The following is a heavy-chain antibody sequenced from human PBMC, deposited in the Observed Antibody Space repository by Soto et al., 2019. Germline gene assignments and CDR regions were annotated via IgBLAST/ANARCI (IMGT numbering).Heavy chain of an antibody. J-gene: IGHJ4*02. CDR2: INSDGSIT. CDR3: ARTSSSWYVSFDY. CDR1: GFTFSRYW. D-gene: IGHD6-13*01. Sequence: EVQLVESGGGLVQPGGSLRLSCAASGFTFSRYWMHWVRQAPGKGPVWVSRINSDGSITSYADSVKGQFTISRDNAKNTLYLQMNSLRADDTAVYYCARTSSSWYVSFDYWGQGTLVTVSS. V-gene: IGHV3-74*01.